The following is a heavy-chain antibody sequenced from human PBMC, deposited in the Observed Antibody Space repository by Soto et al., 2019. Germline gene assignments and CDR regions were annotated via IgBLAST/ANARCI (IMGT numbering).Heavy chain of an antibody. V-gene: IGHV1-8*01. CDR3: ARGIVGDIVVVPAAPTLDV. Sequence: ASVKVSCKASGYTFTSYDINGVRQATGQGREWMGWMNPTSGNTGYAQKFQGRDTMTRNTSISTAYMEVSSLRSEDKTVYYCARGIVGDIVVVPAAPTLDVWGQGTTVTVSS. D-gene: IGHD2-2*01. CDR1: GYTFTSYD. J-gene: IGHJ6*02. CDR2: MNPTSGNT.